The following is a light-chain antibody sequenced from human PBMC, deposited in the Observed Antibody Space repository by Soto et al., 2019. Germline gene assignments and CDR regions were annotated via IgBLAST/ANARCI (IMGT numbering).Light chain of an antibody. CDR3: AAWDDDLHVWL. Sequence: QSVLTQPPSVSATPGQGVTLSCSGGGSNIGSTAVNWYQQLPGTAPKLLIYSSNQRPSGVPDRISGSKSGTSASLAISGLQSEDEADYYCAAWDDDLHVWLFGGGTKLTVL. V-gene: IGLV1-44*01. CDR1: GSNIGSTA. CDR2: SSN. J-gene: IGLJ3*02.